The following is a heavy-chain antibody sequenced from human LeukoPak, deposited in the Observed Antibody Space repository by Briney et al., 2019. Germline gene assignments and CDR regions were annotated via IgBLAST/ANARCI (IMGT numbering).Heavy chain of an antibody. CDR2: IYYSGST. D-gene: IGHD4-17*01. Sequence: SETLSLTCTVSGGSISSSSYYWGWIRQPPGKGLEWIGSIYYSGSTYYNPSLKSRVTISVDTSKNQFSLKLSSVTAADTAVYYCARWGYGDLFDYWGQGTLVTVSS. V-gene: IGHV4-39*07. CDR3: ARWGYGDLFDY. J-gene: IGHJ4*02. CDR1: GGSISSSSYY.